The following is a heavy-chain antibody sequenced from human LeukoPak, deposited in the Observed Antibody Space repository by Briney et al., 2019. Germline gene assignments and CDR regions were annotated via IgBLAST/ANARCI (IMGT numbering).Heavy chain of an antibody. Sequence: GGSLRLSCAASGFTFSSCTMSWVRQAPGKGLEWVSAISGSGGGTYYADSVKGRFTTSRDNSKNTLYLQMNSLRAEDTAVYYCAKAQVSTVVTSPGYWGQGTLVTVSS. V-gene: IGHV3-23*01. J-gene: IGHJ4*02. CDR1: GFTFSSCT. D-gene: IGHD4-23*01. CDR2: ISGSGGGT. CDR3: AKAQVSTVVTSPGY.